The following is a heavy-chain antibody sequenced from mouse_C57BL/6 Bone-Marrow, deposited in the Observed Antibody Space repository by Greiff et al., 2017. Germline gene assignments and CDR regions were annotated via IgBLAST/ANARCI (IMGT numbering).Heavy chain of an antibody. D-gene: IGHD2-2*01. V-gene: IGHV1-82*01. CDR1: GYAFSSSW. J-gene: IGHJ2*01. CDR2: IYPGDGDT. CDR3: ASWTMVTDPDY. Sequence: VQVVESGPELVKPGASVKISCKASGYAFSSSWMNWVKQRPGKGLEWIGRIYPGDGDTNYNGKFKGKATLTADKSSSTAYMQLSSLTSEDSAVYFCASWTMVTDPDYWGQGTTLTVSS.